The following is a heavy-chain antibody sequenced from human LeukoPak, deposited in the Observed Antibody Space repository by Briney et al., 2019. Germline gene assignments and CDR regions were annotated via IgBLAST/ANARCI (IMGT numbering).Heavy chain of an antibody. D-gene: IGHD3-10*01. CDR2: IYKTGST. CDR3: TRHQTNNYGPGTPFDF. J-gene: IGHJ4*02. Sequence: PGGSLRLSCAASGFTFSSYWMSWVRQAPGKGLEWIGSIYKTGSTNYSPSLKSRVFISVDTSSNQFSLKLSSVTAADTAVYFCTRHQTNNYGPGTPFDFWGQGTLVSVSS. CDR1: GFTFSSYW. V-gene: IGHV4-39*01.